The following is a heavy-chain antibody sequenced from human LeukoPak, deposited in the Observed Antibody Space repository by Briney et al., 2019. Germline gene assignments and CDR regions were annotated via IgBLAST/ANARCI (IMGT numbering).Heavy chain of an antibody. CDR1: GGSISSYY. D-gene: IGHD6-6*01. Sequence: PSETLSLTCTVSGGSISSYYWSWIRQPPGKGLEWIGYIYYSGSTNYNPSLKSRVTISVDTSKNQFSLKLSSVTAADTAVYYCARAFYSSSPYYYYYMDVWGKGTTVTVSS. CDR2: IYYSGST. CDR3: ARAFYSSSPYYYYYMDV. V-gene: IGHV4-59*01. J-gene: IGHJ6*03.